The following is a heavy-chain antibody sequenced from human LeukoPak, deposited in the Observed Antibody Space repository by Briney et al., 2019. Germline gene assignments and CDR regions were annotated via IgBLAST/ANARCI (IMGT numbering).Heavy chain of an antibody. CDR2: ISGSGRST. D-gene: IGHD1-26*01. J-gene: IGHJ4*02. Sequence: GGSLRLSCAASGFTFSSYTMTWVRQAPGKGLEWVSAISGSGRSTYYADSVKGRFTISRDNSKNTLYLQMNSLRAEDTAVYYCAKESSGSFDYWGQGTLVTVSS. CDR1: GFTFSSYT. CDR3: AKESSGSFDY. V-gene: IGHV3-23*01.